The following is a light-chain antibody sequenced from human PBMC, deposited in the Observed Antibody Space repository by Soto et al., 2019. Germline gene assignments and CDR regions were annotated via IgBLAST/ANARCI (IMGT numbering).Light chain of an antibody. CDR1: QSVSSN. Sequence: EIVMTQSPATLSVSPGERATLSCRASQSVSSNLAWYQQKPGQAPRLLIYGASTRATGIPARFSGSGSGTEFNLTISSLQAEDFAVYYCQRYNNWPPTWTFGQGTKVEIK. CDR3: QRYNNWPPTWT. CDR2: GAS. V-gene: IGKV3-15*01. J-gene: IGKJ1*01.